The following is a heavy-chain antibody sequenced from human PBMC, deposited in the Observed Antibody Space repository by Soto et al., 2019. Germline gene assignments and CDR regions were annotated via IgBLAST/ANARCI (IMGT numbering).Heavy chain of an antibody. J-gene: IGHJ5*02. CDR1: GFTFSSYS. CDR3: AREADLYHWVDP. CDR2: ISSSSATI. V-gene: IGHV3-48*01. Sequence: EVQLVESGGGLVQPGGSLRLSCAASGFTFSSYSMNWVRQAPGKGLEWVSYISSSSATIYYADSVKGRFTISRDTAKNSLYLQINSLRAEDTAVYYCAREADLYHWVDPWGQGTLVTVSS. D-gene: IGHD6-25*01.